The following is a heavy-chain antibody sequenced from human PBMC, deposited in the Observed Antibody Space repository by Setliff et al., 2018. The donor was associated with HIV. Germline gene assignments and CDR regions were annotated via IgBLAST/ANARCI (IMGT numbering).Heavy chain of an antibody. D-gene: IGHD3-9*01. CDR2: IDHSGST. CDR1: GGSFNDYY. CDR3: ARQTWEYYDTLTGYYRSPKNFDS. J-gene: IGHJ4*02. Sequence: PSETLSLTCAVYGGSFNDYYWTWIRQPPGKGLEWIGEIDHSGSTKYHASLKSRVTISIDTSKNQISLKLSSVTAADTAVYYCARQTWEYYDTLTGYYRSPKNFDSWGQGTLVTVSS. V-gene: IGHV4-34*01.